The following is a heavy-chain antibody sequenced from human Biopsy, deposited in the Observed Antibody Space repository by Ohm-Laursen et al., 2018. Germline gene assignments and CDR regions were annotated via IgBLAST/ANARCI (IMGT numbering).Heavy chain of an antibody. CDR2: ISYTGYT. D-gene: IGHD4-23*01. CDR1: GGSFTGHY. V-gene: IGHV4-59*11. Sequence: GTLSLTWTVSGGSFTGHYWSWIRRPPGKGLEWIGHISYTGYTSYKSSLKSRVTISLDTSRKHFSLRLTSLAAADTAVYYCARGSNEYGGLYFPHWGQGTLVTVSS. CDR3: ARGSNEYGGLYFPH. J-gene: IGHJ1*01.